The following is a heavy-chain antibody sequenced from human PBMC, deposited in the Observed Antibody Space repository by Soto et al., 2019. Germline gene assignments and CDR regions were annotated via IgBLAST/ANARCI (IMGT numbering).Heavy chain of an antibody. Sequence: EVQLLESGGGLVQPGGSLRLSCSASGFTFSSHDMIWVRQAPGKGLEWVSGVSGGGITSYADSEKGRCTISRDKSRNTLYLQMNSLRVEDTAVYYCVKGFWGDYWGQGTLVTVSS. CDR1: GFTFSSHD. V-gene: IGHV3-23*01. D-gene: IGHD3-16*01. CDR2: VSGGGIT. J-gene: IGHJ4*02. CDR3: VKGFWGDY.